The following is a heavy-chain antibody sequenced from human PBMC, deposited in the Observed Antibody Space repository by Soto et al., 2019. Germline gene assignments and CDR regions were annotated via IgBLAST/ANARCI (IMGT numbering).Heavy chain of an antibody. Sequence: GGSLRLSCAASGFTVSSNYMSWVRQAPGKGLEWVSVIYSGGSTYYADSVKGRFTISRDNSKNTLYLQMNSLRAEDTAVYYCARDKYITYYDFWSGPPASYYYGMDVWGQGTTVTVSS. CDR1: GFTVSSNY. CDR3: ARDKYITYYDFWSGPPASYYYGMDV. V-gene: IGHV3-53*01. CDR2: IYSGGST. J-gene: IGHJ6*02. D-gene: IGHD3-3*01.